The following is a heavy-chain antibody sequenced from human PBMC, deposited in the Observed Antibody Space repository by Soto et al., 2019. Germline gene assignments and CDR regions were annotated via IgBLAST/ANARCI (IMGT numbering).Heavy chain of an antibody. Sequence: PGGSMRLPCAVSGFTFSSFWMRWVLQAQGKGLEWVANIKQDGSEKYYVDSVKGRFTMSRDNAKNSLYLQMNSLRAEDTAVYYCATVGHLEEQLDNGMDVWGQGTTVTVSS. CDR3: ATVGHLEEQLDNGMDV. CDR2: IKQDGSEK. D-gene: IGHD6-6*01. J-gene: IGHJ6*02. CDR1: GFTFSSFW. V-gene: IGHV3-7*03.